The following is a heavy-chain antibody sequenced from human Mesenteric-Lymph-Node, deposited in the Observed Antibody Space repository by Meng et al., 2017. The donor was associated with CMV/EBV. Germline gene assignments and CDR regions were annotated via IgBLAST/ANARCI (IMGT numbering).Heavy chain of an antibody. CDR2: LFYRRTT. CDR3: ARALTLFGVAIYYYGMDV. CDR1: AGSTNSGDSY. D-gene: IGHD3-3*01. Sequence: LRPSCTVSAGSTNSGDSYWTWIRQSPGTGLEWIVYLFYRRTTHYNRSLKSRLTISGDTSKYQFSLKLSSVTAADTAVYYCARALTLFGVAIYYYGMDVWGQGTTVTVSS. V-gene: IGHV4-30-4*01. J-gene: IGHJ6*02.